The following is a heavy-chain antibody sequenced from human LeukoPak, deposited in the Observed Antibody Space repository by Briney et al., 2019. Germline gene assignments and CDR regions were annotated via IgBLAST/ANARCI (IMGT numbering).Heavy chain of an antibody. D-gene: IGHD5-18*01. CDR1: GYTFTTYD. CDR2: MNPNTGNT. CDR3: ATVLVDTAGGRFDY. Sequence: GASVKVSCKASGYTFTTYDISWVRQASGQGLEWMGRMNPNTGNTGYAQKFQGRVTMTEDTSTDTAYMELSSLRSEDTAVYYCATVLVDTAGGRFDYWGQGTLVTVSS. J-gene: IGHJ4*02. V-gene: IGHV1-8*02.